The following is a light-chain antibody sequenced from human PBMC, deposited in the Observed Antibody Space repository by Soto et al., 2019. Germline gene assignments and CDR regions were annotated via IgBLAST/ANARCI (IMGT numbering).Light chain of an antibody. CDR3: LLFYGGAVV. CDR2: STD. Sequence: QAVVTQEPSLTVSPGGTVTLTCASSTGTVTSGHYPNWLQQKPGQAPRALIYSTDTRHSWTPARFSGSLLGGKAARTLSGVQPEDEADYYCLLFYGGAVVFGGGTKVTVL. V-gene: IGLV7-43*01. J-gene: IGLJ2*01. CDR1: TGTVTSGHY.